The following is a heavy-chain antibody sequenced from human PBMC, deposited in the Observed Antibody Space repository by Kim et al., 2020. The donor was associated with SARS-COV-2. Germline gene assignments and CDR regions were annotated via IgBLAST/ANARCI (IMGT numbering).Heavy chain of an antibody. Sequence: STYYNAALKSRVTISADTSKNQFSLKLSSVTAADTAVYHCARDSSGNLDYWGQGTLVTVSS. D-gene: IGHD3-22*01. CDR3: ARDSSGNLDY. J-gene: IGHJ4*02. V-gene: IGHV4-31*02. CDR2: ST.